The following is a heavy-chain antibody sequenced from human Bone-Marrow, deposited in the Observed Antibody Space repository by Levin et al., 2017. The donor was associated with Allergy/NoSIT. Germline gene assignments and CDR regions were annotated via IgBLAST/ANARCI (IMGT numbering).Heavy chain of an antibody. CDR3: ARRSTSSGDGFDY. CDR1: GGSISSSSYF. D-gene: IGHD3-10*01. V-gene: IGHV4-39*01. J-gene: IGHJ4*02. CDR2: IYYSGST. Sequence: SQTLSLTCTVSGGSISSSSYFWGWIRQPPGKGLEWIGTIYYSGSTYYNPSLKSRVTMSGDTSKNQFSLKLTSVTAADTAVYYCARRSTSSGDGFDYWGQGTLVTVSS.